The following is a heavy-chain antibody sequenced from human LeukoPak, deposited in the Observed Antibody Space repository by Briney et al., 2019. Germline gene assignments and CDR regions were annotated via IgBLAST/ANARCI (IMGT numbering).Heavy chain of an antibody. CDR1: GYFIRSGYY. J-gene: IGHJ4*02. CDR2: ISHSGST. D-gene: IGHD6-13*01. CDR3: ARGRAAAGRSFDY. V-gene: IGHV4-38-2*02. Sequence: PSETLSLTCSVSGYFIRSGYYWGWIRQPPGKGLEWIGSISHSGSTYYNPSLKSRVTISVDTSKNQFSLKLSSVTAADTAVYYCARGRAAAGRSFDYWGQGTLVTVSS.